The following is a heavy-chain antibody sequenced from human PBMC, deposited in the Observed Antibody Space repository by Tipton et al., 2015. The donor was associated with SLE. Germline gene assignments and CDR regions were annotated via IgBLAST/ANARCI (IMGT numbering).Heavy chain of an antibody. CDR2: INHSGST. V-gene: IGHV4-34*01. CDR3: ARWALHMDV. J-gene: IGHJ6*03. D-gene: IGHD2-21*01. CDR1: GGSFSDYY. Sequence: TLSLTCAAYGGSFSDYYFNWIRQPPGKGLEWIGEINHSGSTNYNPSLRSRVTMPVDTSKNQFSLKLSSVTAADTAVYYCARWALHMDVWGKGTTVTVSS.